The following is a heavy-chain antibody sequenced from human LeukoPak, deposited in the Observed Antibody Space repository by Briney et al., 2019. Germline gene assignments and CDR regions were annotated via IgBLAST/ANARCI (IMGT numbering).Heavy chain of an antibody. J-gene: IGHJ4*02. CDR3: ARSRCSGGSCYSSRYFDY. CDR1: GYTFTSYG. Sequence: ASVKVSCKASGYTFTSYGISWVRQAPGQGLEWMGWISAYNGNTNYAQKLRGRVTTTTDTSTSTAYMELRSLRSDDTAVYYCARSRCSGGSCYSSRYFDYWGQGTLVTVSS. V-gene: IGHV1-18*01. D-gene: IGHD2-15*01. CDR2: ISAYNGNT.